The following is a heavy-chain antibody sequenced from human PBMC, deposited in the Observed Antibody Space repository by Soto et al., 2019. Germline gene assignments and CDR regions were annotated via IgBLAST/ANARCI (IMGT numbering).Heavy chain of an antibody. Sequence: SETLSLTCTFSVGSISSGDYYWSWIRQPPWKGLEWIGYIYYSGSTYYNPSLKSRVTISVDTSKNQFSLKLSSVTAADTAVYYCARVVDEDMYSVNWGQGTLVSVSS. J-gene: IGHJ4*02. CDR3: ARVVDEDMYSVN. V-gene: IGHV4-30-4*01. CDR2: IYYSGST. CDR1: VGSISSGDYY. D-gene: IGHD1-26*01.